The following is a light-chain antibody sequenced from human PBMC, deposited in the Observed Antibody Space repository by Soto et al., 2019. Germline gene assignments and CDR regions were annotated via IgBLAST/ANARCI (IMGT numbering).Light chain of an antibody. J-gene: IGKJ4*01. CDR1: QYISTY. V-gene: IGKV1-39*01. CDR3: QQSYSASLT. Sequence: DIQMTQSPSSLSASVGDRVTITCRASQYISTYLAWYQQKPGKAPCLLIFASSLQSGVPPRFSGSGSWTDFTLTISSLQPEDFATYFCQQSYSASLTFGGGTKVEL. CDR2: AS.